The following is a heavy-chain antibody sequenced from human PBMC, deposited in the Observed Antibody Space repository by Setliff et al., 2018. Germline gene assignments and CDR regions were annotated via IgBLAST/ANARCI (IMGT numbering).Heavy chain of an antibody. V-gene: IGHV3-7*01. Sequence: GGSLRLSCAASGFKFNTYWMSWVRQAPGKGLEWVANIKQGGSEEHYVDSVKGRFTISRDNAKNSLYLQMNSLRAEDTAVYYCARGRYCSSGSCYFDYWGQGRLVTVSS. CDR2: IKQGGSEE. D-gene: IGHD2-15*01. J-gene: IGHJ4*02. CDR1: GFKFNTYW. CDR3: ARGRYCSSGSCYFDY.